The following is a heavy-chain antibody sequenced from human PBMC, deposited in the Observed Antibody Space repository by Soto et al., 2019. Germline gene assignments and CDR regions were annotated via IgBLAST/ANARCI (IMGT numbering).Heavy chain of an antibody. CDR2: IYPGDSDT. D-gene: IGHD4-4*01. CDR3: ARREEDYTNWFDP. Sequence: PGESLKISCKGSGYNFINYWIVWVRQRPGKGLEWMGIIYPGDSDTRYSPPFQGQVTISADKSISTAYLQWSSLKASDTAMYYCARREEDYTNWFDPWGQGTLVTVSS. J-gene: IGHJ5*02. CDR1: GYNFINYW. V-gene: IGHV5-51*01.